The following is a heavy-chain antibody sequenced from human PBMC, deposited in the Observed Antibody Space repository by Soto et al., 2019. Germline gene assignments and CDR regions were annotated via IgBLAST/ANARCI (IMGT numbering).Heavy chain of an antibody. CDR1: GCTLNTYS. Sequence: GWLRRSGAVSGCTLNTYSMHWVRQAAGKGLEWVAVVSFDGVNKHYRDSVKGRFTISRDIAKNMLYLQMTSLRLEDTALYYCARDPDLIEAAGNYFDYWGQGTLVTVYS. CDR3: ARDPDLIEAAGNYFDY. V-gene: IGHV3-30-3*01. CDR2: VSFDGVNK. J-gene: IGHJ4*02. D-gene: IGHD6-13*01.